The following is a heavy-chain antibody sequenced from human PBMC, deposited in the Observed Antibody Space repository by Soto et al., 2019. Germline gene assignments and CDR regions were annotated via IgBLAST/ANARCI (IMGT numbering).Heavy chain of an antibody. CDR3: AKELIDIVLLPAASKDYYYYDGMDV. D-gene: IGHD2-2*01. J-gene: IGHJ6*02. V-gene: IGHV3-30*18. CDR1: GFTFSSYG. Sequence: QVQLVESGGGVVQPGRSLRLSCAASGFTFSSYGMHWVRQAPGKGLEWVAVISYDGSNKYYADSVKGRFTISRDNSTNPMYLQMNRLTAEDTAVYYCAKELIDIVLLPAASKDYYYYDGMDVWGQGTTVTVSS. CDR2: ISYDGSNK.